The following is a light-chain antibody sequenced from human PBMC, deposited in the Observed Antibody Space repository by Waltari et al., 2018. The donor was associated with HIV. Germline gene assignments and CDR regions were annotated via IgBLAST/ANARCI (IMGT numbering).Light chain of an antibody. CDR2: KNF. Sequence: QSFLTQPPSASGTPGQTVTISCSGSSSNIANDTVYWYQQLPGMTPKLLIYKNFLRPSGVPDRFAASKSGTSASLTISGLRSADEADYYCVGWDSSLSAYVFGAGTKVAVL. V-gene: IGLV1-47*01. J-gene: IGLJ1*01. CDR3: VGWDSSLSAYV. CDR1: SSNIANDT.